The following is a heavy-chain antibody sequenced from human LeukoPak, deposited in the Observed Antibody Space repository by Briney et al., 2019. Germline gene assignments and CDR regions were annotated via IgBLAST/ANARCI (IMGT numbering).Heavy chain of an antibody. V-gene: IGHV2-5*01. CDR3: AHRPHYSGSGSYSFQH. Sequence: SGPTLVNSTQTLTLTCTCSGFSFSTSGVGVGLIRLPPGKALERLAFIVWSVDKRYSPSLKSRLTITKDTSKNQVVLTMTNLDPVDTATYYCAHRPHYSGSGSYSFQHWGQGTLVTVSS. D-gene: IGHD3-10*01. J-gene: IGHJ1*01. CDR1: GFSFSTSGVG. CDR2: IVWSVDK.